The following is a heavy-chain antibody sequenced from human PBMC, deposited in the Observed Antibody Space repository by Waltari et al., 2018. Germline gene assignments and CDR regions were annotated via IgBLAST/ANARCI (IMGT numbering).Heavy chain of an antibody. J-gene: IGHJ4*02. CDR1: GYSISSGYY. V-gene: IGHV4-38-2*01. CDR2: IYHSGST. Sequence: QVQLQESGPGLVKPSETLSLTCAVSGYSISSGYYWGWIRQPPGKGLEWIGSIYHSGSTYYNPSLKSRFTISVDTSKNQFSLKLSSVTAADTAVYYCARQRAAAGTDYFDYWGQGTLVTVSS. D-gene: IGHD6-13*01. CDR3: ARQRAAAGTDYFDY.